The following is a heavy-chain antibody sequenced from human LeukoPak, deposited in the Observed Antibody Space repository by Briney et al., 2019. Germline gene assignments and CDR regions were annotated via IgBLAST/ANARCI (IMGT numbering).Heavy chain of an antibody. J-gene: IGHJ6*04. CDR2: ISSSGSTI. Sequence: GGSLRLSCAASGFTFSDYHMNWVRQAPGKGLEWVSYISSSGSTIYYADSVKGRFTISRDNAKNSLYLQMNSLRAEDTAVYYCAELGITMIGGVWGKGTTVTISS. V-gene: IGHV3-11*04. CDR3: AELGITMIGGV. CDR1: GFTFSDYH. D-gene: IGHD3-10*02.